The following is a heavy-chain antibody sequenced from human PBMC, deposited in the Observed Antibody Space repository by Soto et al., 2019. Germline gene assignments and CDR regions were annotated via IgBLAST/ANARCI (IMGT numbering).Heavy chain of an antibody. Sequence: SETLSLTCTVSGDSIISSDLYWGWVRQPPGKGLEWIGSIFYLGSSYYNPSLKSRVTMSVDTSKSQFSLRLRSVTAADTALYFCARHSLALRKNNWFDPWGQGIMVTVSS. V-gene: IGHV4-39*01. CDR1: GDSIISSDLY. J-gene: IGHJ5*02. CDR3: ARHSLALRKNNWFDP. D-gene: IGHD3-3*02. CDR2: IFYLGSS.